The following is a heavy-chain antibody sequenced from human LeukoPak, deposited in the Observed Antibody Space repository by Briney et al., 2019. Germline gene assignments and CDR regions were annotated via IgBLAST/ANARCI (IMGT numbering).Heavy chain of an antibody. CDR2: IYYSGST. V-gene: IGHV4-59*01. J-gene: IGHJ3*02. CDR1: GGSINSYH. D-gene: IGHD2-15*01. CDR3: ARAPVGAFDI. Sequence: SETLSLTCTVSGGSINSYHWSWIRQSPGKGLEWIGYIYYSGSTNYNPSLKSRVTISVDTSKSQFSLNLTSVTAADTAVYYCARAPVGAFDIWGQGTVVTVSS.